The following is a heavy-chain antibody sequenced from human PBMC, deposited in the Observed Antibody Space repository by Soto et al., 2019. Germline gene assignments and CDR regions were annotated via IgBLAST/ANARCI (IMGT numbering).Heavy chain of an antibody. Sequence: SETLSLTCTVSGGSISSSYWSWIRQPPGKGLEWLAYIYDDGSANYNPSLKSRATISLDMSKNQFSLKLTSVTAADTAVYYCARDKYCSGGSCLKNWFDPWGQGALVTVSS. V-gene: IGHV4-59*01. CDR2: IYDDGSA. J-gene: IGHJ5*02. CDR1: GGSISSSY. CDR3: ARDKYCSGGSCLKNWFDP. D-gene: IGHD2-15*01.